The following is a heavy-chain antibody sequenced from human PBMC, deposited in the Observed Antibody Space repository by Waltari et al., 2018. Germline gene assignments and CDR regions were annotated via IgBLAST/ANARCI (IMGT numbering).Heavy chain of an antibody. CDR1: GYPFTSYY. J-gene: IGHJ4*02. V-gene: IGHV1-2*02. Sequence: QVQLVQSGAEVKKPGASVKVSCKTSGYPFTSYYMHWVRQAPGQGLEWMGWINTRNGGTNYAQKYQGRVTMTRDTSIITAYMELSRLISNDTAVYYCARTYQSGSYSDYWGQGTPVTVSS. CDR2: INTRNGGT. CDR3: ARTYQSGSYSDY. D-gene: IGHD1-26*01.